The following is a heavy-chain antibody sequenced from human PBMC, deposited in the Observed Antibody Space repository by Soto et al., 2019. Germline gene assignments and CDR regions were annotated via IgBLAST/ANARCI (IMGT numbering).Heavy chain of an antibody. J-gene: IGHJ4*02. CDR2: IYYSGRT. CDR3: VRELSNSPDYFDV. Sequence: SETLSLTCIVSGGSISSDDYYWSWIRQPPGGGLEWIGYIYYSGRTHYNPSLESRLTISIDTSKDQFSLNLNSVTAADTAIYYCVRELSNSPDYFDVRGQRTLVTGSS. V-gene: IGHV4-30-4*01. D-gene: IGHD6-6*01. CDR1: GGSISSDDYY.